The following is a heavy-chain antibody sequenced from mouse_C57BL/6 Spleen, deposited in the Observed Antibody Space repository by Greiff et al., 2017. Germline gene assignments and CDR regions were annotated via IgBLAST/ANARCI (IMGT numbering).Heavy chain of an antibody. V-gene: IGHV1-50*01. Sequence: QVQLQQPGAELVKPGASVKLSCKASGYTFTSYWMQWVKQRPGQGLEWIGEIDPSDSDTNYNQKFKGKATLTVDTSSSTAYMQLSSLTSEDSAVYYCARLSTMVTGGDYFDYWGQGTTLTVSS. D-gene: IGHD2-2*01. CDR2: IDPSDSDT. CDR1: GYTFTSYW. J-gene: IGHJ2*01. CDR3: ARLSTMVTGGDYFDY.